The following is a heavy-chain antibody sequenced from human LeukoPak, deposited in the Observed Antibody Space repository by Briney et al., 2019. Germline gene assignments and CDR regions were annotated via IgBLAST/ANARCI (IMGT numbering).Heavy chain of an antibody. CDR3: ARLQYSSSWYGVASLFDY. J-gene: IGHJ4*02. V-gene: IGHV4-4*07. Sequence: PSETLSLTCTVSGGSISSYYWSWIRQPAGKGLEWIGRIYTSGSTYYNPSLKSRVTISVDTSKNQFSLKLSSVTAADTAVYYCARLQYSSSWYGVASLFDYWGQGTLVTVSS. CDR1: GGSISSYY. D-gene: IGHD6-13*01. CDR2: IYTSGST.